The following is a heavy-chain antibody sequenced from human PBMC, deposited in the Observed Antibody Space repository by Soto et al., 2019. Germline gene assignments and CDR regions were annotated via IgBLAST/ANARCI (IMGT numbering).Heavy chain of an antibody. D-gene: IGHD2-2*01. J-gene: IGHJ3*01. V-gene: IGHV1-18*01. Sequence: QVQLVQSGTEVKKPGAAVRVSCKTSGHTFNSYGITWVRQAPGQGLEWMGWISGYKGNTNYAQKLQGRVTMTTDTSTSTAYMELRSLTSDETAVYYCASIGPRYAGGAFDVWGQGTSVTVSS. CDR2: ISGYKGNT. CDR1: GHTFNSYG. CDR3: ASIGPRYAGGAFDV.